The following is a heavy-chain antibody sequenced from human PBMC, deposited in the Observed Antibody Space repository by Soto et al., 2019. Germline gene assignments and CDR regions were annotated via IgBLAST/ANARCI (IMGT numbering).Heavy chain of an antibody. V-gene: IGHV3-74*01. Sequence: EVQLVESGGGLVQPGGSLRLSCTASGFTFNNKWMHWVRQAPGKGLVWVSRIDGYSTTTNYADSVKGRFTISRDNAKNTVFLHVNSLTDEDTAVYYCARGGAMGVDYWGQGTLVPVSS. CDR2: IDGYSTTT. J-gene: IGHJ4*02. D-gene: IGHD1-26*01. CDR3: ARGGAMGVDY. CDR1: GFTFNNKW.